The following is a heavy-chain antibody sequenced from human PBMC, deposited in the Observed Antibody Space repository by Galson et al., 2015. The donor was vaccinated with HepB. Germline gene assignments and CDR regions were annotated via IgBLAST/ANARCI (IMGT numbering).Heavy chain of an antibody. CDR3: ARVNYYDSSGYYPNWFDP. D-gene: IGHD3-22*01. J-gene: IGHJ5*02. CDR1: GGTFSSYT. CDR2: IIPILGIA. V-gene: IGHV1-69*02. Sequence: SVKVSCKASGGTFSSYTISWVRQAPGQGLEWMGRIIPILGIANYAQKFQGRVTITADKSTSTAYMELSSLRSEDTAVYYCARVNYYDSSGYYPNWFDPWAREPWSPSPQ.